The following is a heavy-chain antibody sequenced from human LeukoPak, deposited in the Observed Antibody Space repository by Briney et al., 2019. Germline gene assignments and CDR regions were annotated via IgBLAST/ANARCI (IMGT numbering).Heavy chain of an antibody. CDR3: ATDDYRGLGY. CDR1: GITFRNYW. J-gene: IGHJ4*02. Sequence: GGSLRLSCATSGITFRNYWMHWVRQAPGKGLVWVSHIIQDGSETFYADSVKGRFTISRDNAKNTVYPQMNSLRAEDTAVYYCATDDYRGLGYWGQGTLVTVSS. V-gene: IGHV3-74*01. D-gene: IGHD3-16*01. CDR2: IIQDGSET.